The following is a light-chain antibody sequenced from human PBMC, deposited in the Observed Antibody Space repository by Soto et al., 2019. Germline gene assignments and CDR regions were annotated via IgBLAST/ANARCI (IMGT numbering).Light chain of an antibody. CDR1: QSVTSSY. CDR3: QQYGRSPLT. V-gene: IGKV3-20*01. CDR2: GAS. Sequence: EIVLTQSPGTLSLSPGERATLSCRASQSVTSSYLAWCQQKPGQAPRLLIYGASSRATGIPDRFSGSGSGTDFTLTISRLEPEDCAVYYCQQYGRSPLTFGGGTKVEIK. J-gene: IGKJ4*01.